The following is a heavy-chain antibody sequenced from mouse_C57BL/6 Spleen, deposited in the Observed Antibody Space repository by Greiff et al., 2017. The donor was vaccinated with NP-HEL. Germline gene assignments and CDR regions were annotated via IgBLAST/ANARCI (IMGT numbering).Heavy chain of an antibody. Sequence: EVQLMESEGGLVQPGSSMKLSCTASGFTFSDYYMAWVRQVPEKGLEWVANINYDGSSTYYLDSLKSRFIISRDNAKNILYLQMSSLKSEDTATYYCARDPGSPYYFDYWGQGTTLTVSS. CDR2: INYDGSST. CDR3: ARDPGSPYYFDY. CDR1: GFTFSDYY. D-gene: IGHD1-1*01. J-gene: IGHJ2*01. V-gene: IGHV5-16*01.